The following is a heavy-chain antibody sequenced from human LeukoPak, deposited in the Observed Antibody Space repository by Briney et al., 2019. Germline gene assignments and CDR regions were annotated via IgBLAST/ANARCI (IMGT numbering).Heavy chain of an antibody. CDR1: GFTFGDYA. CDR3: AKTLSGSSGFQRAFDI. Sequence: GGSPRLSCAASGFTFGDYAMHWVRQAPGTGPEWVSGISWDGNTIAYADSVRGRFTIFRDNAKNSLYLQMNSLRTEDTALYYCAKTLSGSSGFQRAFDIWGQGTMVTVSS. CDR2: ISWDGNTI. J-gene: IGHJ3*02. V-gene: IGHV3-9*01. D-gene: IGHD3-22*01.